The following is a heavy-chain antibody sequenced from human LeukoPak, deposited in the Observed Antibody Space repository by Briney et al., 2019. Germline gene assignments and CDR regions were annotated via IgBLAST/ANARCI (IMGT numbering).Heavy chain of an antibody. CDR1: GFTVSSYS. CDR3: ARHLSGVTGYTYGRGIDY. CDR2: ISSTSSYI. V-gene: IGHV3-21*01. J-gene: IGHJ4*02. Sequence: GGSLRLSCAASGFTVSSYSMNWVRQAPGKGLEWASSISSTSSYIYYADSVKGRFTISRDNAKKSMYLQMNSLRAEDTAVYYCARHLSGVTGYTYGRGIDYWGQGTLVTVSS. D-gene: IGHD5-18*01.